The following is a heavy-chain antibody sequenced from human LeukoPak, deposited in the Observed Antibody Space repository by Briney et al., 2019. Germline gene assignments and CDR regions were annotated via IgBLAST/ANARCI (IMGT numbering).Heavy chain of an antibody. V-gene: IGHV4-39*01. D-gene: IGHD3-22*01. Sequence: SETLSLTCTVSGGSISSSSYYWGWIRQPPGKGLEWIGSIYYSGSTYYNPSLKSRFTISVDTSKNQFSLKLSSVTAADTAVYYCARLIYYYDSSGYADYWGQGTLVTVSS. CDR1: GGSISSSSYY. CDR3: ARLIYYYDSSGYADY. J-gene: IGHJ4*02. CDR2: IYYSGST.